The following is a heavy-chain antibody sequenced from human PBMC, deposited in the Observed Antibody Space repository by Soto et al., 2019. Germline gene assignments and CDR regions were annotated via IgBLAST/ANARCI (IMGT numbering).Heavy chain of an antibody. D-gene: IGHD3-22*01. Sequence: SETLSLTCTVSGASIGSGDYYWSWIRQHPGKGLEWIGYIYYSEGTYYNPSLKSRVTISVDTSKNQFSLELSSVTAADTAVYYCASIYDSSGYYYGNNWFDPWGQGTLVTVSS. CDR3: ASIYDSSGYYYGNNWFDP. V-gene: IGHV4-31*02. CDR2: IYYSEGT. CDR1: GASIGSGDYY. J-gene: IGHJ5*02.